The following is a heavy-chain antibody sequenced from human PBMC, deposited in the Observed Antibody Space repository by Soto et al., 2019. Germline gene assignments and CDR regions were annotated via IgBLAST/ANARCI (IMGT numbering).Heavy chain of an antibody. CDR3: ARVRQRVVYFYYYMDV. CDR2: ISAYNGNT. Sequence: GASVKVSCKASGYTFTNYGITWVRQAPGQGLEWMGWISAYNGNTHYTQRLQGRVTMTTDTSTSTAYMELRGLRSDDTAVYYCARVRQRVVYFYYYMDVWGKGTTVTVSS. J-gene: IGHJ6*03. D-gene: IGHD6-6*01. V-gene: IGHV1-18*01. CDR1: GYTFTNYG.